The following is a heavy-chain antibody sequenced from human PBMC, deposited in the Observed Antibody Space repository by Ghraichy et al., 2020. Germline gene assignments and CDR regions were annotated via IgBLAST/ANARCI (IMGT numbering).Heavy chain of an antibody. J-gene: IGHJ4*02. CDR1: GFTFSSYG. CDR2: ISYDGSNK. D-gene: IGHD3-10*01. V-gene: IGHV3-30*18. Sequence: GGSLRLSCAASGFTFSSYGMHWVRQAPGKGLEWVAVISYDGSNKYYADSVKGRFTISRDNSKNTLYLQMNSLRAEDTAVYYCAKDWYYGSGSYYTADYWGQGTLVTVSS. CDR3: AKDWYYGSGSYYTADY.